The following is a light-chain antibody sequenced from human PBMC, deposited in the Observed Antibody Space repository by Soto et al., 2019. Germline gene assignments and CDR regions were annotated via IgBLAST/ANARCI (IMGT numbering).Light chain of an antibody. CDR1: QTITRW. CDR3: QQYNSYSWT. V-gene: IGKV1-5*01. CDR2: DDS. Sequence: DIQMPQSPSTLSASVGDRDTITCWASQTITRWMAWYKQKPGKDPKLLIYDDSTLESGVPSRVSGSRSGTEFTLTISSLQPDDFATYYCQQYNSYSWTFGQGTKVDIK. J-gene: IGKJ1*01.